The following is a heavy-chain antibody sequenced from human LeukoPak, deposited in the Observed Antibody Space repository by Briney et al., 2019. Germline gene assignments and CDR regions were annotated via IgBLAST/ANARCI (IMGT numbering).Heavy chain of an antibody. CDR2: IYYSGLT. J-gene: IGHJ5*02. Sequence: PSETLSLTCTVSGGYINNYYWSWIRQPPGKGLEWIGYIYYSGLTNYNASLKSRVTISVDPSNNQFSLKLTSMTAADTAVYYCARGDRYSSVGLGWFDPWGQGIPVTVSS. CDR3: ARGDRYSSVGLGWFDP. D-gene: IGHD6-25*01. CDR1: GGYINNYY. V-gene: IGHV4-59*01.